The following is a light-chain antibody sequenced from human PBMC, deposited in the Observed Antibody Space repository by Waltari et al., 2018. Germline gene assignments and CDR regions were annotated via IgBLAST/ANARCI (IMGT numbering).Light chain of an antibody. CDR1: QDISNS. CDR2: AAS. V-gene: IGKV1-NL1*01. CDR3: QQYYTNLPT. Sequence: DIQMTQSPSSLSASLRDRVTITCRASQDISNSIAWYQQTPGKAPKLLLYAASRVESGVPSRFSGCGSGTEYTLIISSLQPDDFATYYCQQYYTNLPTFGQGTKVEIK. J-gene: IGKJ1*01.